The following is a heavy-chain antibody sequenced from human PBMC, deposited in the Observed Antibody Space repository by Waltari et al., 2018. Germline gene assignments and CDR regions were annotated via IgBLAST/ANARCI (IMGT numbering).Heavy chain of an antibody. Sequence: QVQLVPSGAEVKKPGSSVKVSCKASGGTFGSYGITWVRQAPGEGLEWMGGIIPIFGTAPNYAQKFQGRLTVTADESTATVYMDLSGLRSDDTAVYYCARRQLGGPFDPWGQGTLVSVSS. V-gene: IGHV1-69*12. J-gene: IGHJ5*02. D-gene: IGHD3-16*01. CDR1: GGTFGSYG. CDR3: ARRQLGGPFDP. CDR2: IIPIFGTAP.